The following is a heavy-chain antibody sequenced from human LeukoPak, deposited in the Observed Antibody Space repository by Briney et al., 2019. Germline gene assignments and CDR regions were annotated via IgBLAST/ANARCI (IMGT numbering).Heavy chain of an antibody. J-gene: IGHJ3*02. CDR2: IRYDGSNK. CDR1: GFTFSSYG. V-gene: IGHV3-30*02. CDR3: AKNYLTPLYCSSTSCHDAFDI. D-gene: IGHD2-2*01. Sequence: GGSRRLSCAASGFTFSSYGMHWVRQAPGKGLEWVAFIRYDGSNKYYADSVKGRFTISRDNSKNTLYLQMNSLRAEDTAVYYCAKNYLTPLYCSSTSCHDAFDIWGQGTMVTVSS.